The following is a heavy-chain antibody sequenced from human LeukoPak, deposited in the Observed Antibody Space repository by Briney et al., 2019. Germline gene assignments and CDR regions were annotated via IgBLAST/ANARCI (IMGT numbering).Heavy chain of an antibody. D-gene: IGHD3-3*01. V-gene: IGHV3-21*01. CDR3: ARVPYSDFWSARDYMDV. CDR1: GFTFSSYS. J-gene: IGHJ6*03. CDR2: ISSSSSYI. Sequence: GGSLRLSCAASGFTFSSYSMNWVRQAPGKGLEWVSSISSSSSYIYYADSVKGRFTISRDNAKNSLYLQMNSLKAEDTAVYYCARVPYSDFWSARDYMDVWGQGTTVTVSS.